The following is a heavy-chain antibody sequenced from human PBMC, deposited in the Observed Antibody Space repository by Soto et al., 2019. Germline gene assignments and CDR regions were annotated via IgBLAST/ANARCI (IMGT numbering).Heavy chain of an antibody. CDR1: GFTFSDHY. CDR2: TRNKANSYTT. V-gene: IGHV3-72*01. Sequence: GGSLRLSCAASGFTFSDHYMDWVRQAPGKGLEWVGRTRNKANSYTTEYAASVKGRFTISRDDSKNSLYLQMNSLKTEDTAVYYCARGVGYSSGWSNWFDPWGQGTLVTVSS. D-gene: IGHD6-19*01. CDR3: ARGVGYSSGWSNWFDP. J-gene: IGHJ5*02.